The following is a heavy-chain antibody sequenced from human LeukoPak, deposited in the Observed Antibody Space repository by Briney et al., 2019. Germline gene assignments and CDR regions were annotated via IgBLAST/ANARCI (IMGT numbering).Heavy chain of an antibody. J-gene: IGHJ5*02. V-gene: IGHV3-20*04. CDR1: GFKFDDYD. Sequence: GGSLRLSCTASGFKFDDYDMSWVRQVPGKGLEWVSGITWNGDKTGYAGSVRGRFAISRDNTKKSLYLQMSSLRAEDTALYYCARDPFCCSNSGCYFEDWFDPWGPGTLVTVSS. CDR2: ITWNGDKT. CDR3: ARDPFCCSNSGCYFEDWFDP. D-gene: IGHD2-15*01.